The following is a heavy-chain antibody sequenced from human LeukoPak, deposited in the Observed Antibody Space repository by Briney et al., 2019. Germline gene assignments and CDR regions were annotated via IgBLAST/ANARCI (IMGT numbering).Heavy chain of an antibody. J-gene: IGHJ6*02. CDR3: ARIVATIYYYGMDV. CDR2: IWYDGSHP. Sequence: PGRSLRLSCAASGFTFSGHGMHWVRQAPGKGLEWVAVIWYDGSHPYHADSVKGRFTISRDNSKNTLYLHMNSLRAEDTAVYYCARIVATIYYYGMDVWGQGTTVTVSS. CDR1: GFTFSGHG. D-gene: IGHD5-12*01. V-gene: IGHV3-33*01.